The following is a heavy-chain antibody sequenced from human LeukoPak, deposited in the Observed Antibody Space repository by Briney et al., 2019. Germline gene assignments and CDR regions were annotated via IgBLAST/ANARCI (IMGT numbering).Heavy chain of an antibody. CDR3: ARMRYGDVDTGMVPGFDN. CDR2: IYPGDSDT. J-gene: IGHJ4*02. Sequence: GESLKISCKGSGYSFTSYWIGWVRQMPGKGLEWMGIIYPGDSDTRYSPSFQGQVTISADKSISTAYLQWSSLKASDTAMYYCARMRYGDVDTGMVPGFDNWGQGTLVTVSS. CDR1: GYSFTSYW. V-gene: IGHV5-51*01. D-gene: IGHD5-18*01.